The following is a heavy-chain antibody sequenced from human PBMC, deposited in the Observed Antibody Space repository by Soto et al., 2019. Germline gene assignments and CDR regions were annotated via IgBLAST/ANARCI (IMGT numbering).Heavy chain of an antibody. CDR2: IITIFGTA. Sequence: QVQLLQSGAEVKKPGSSVKVSCKASGGTFSSYAISWVRQAPGQGLEWMGGIITIFGTANYAQKFQGRVTITADDSTSTADMELSSLRSEDTAVYYCARKGYDNRTDFDYWGQGTLVTVSS. V-gene: IGHV1-69*01. CDR1: GGTFSSYA. J-gene: IGHJ4*02. CDR3: ARKGYDNRTDFDY. D-gene: IGHD5-12*01.